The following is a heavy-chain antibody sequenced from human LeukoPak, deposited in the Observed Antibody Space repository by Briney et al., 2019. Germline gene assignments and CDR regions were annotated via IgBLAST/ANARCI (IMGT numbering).Heavy chain of an antibody. V-gene: IGHV4-34*01. CDR2: INHSGST. J-gene: IGHJ5*02. Sequence: KTSETLSLTCAVYGGSFSGYYWSWIRQPPGKGLEWIGEINHSGSTNYNPSLKSRVTISVDTSKNQFSLKLSSVTAADTAVYYCAREPGFDSSGYLNWFDPWGQGTLVTVSS. CDR1: GGSFSGYY. D-gene: IGHD3-22*01. CDR3: AREPGFDSSGYLNWFDP.